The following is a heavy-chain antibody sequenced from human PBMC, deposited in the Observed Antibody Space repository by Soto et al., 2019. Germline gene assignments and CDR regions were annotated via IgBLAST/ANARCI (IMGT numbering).Heavy chain of an antibody. J-gene: IGHJ4*02. CDR2: MHYTGFS. CDR1: GDSVTSHY. D-gene: IGHD1-26*01. Sequence: SETLSLTCSFSGDSVTSHYLTWIRQSPEKGLEWIGYMHYTGFSHYNPSLKSRLTISLDTSKNQFTLKLSSVTPADTAVYYCTRAPVSGSYCFDFWGQGTPVTVS. CDR3: TRAPVSGSYCFDF. V-gene: IGHV4-59*02.